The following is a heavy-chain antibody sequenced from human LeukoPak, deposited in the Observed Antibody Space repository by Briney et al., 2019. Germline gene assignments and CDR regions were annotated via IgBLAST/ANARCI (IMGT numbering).Heavy chain of an antibody. Sequence: GGSLRLSCAASGFTFSNHGMHWVRQAPGKGLEWVALIWYDGTKKYYADSVKGRLTISRDNSKNTLYLEMNSLRAEDTAVYYCARDRAVRYFDYWGQGILVTASS. CDR3: ARDRAVRYFDY. CDR2: IWYDGTKK. D-gene: IGHD3-16*02. CDR1: GFTFSNHG. J-gene: IGHJ4*02. V-gene: IGHV3-33*01.